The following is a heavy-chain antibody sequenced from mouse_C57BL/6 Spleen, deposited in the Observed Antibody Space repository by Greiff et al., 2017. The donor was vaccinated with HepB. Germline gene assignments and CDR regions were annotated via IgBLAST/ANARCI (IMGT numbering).Heavy chain of an antibody. V-gene: IGHV1-82*01. CDR3: ARHGGVYYYAMDY. Sequence: VQLQQSGPELVKPGASVKISCKASGYAFSSSWMNWVKQRPGKGLEWIGRIYPGDGDTNYNGKFKGKATLTADKSSSTAYMQLSSLTSEDSAVYFCARHGGVYYYAMDYWGQGTSVTVSS. CDR1: GYAFSSSW. CDR2: IYPGDGDT. J-gene: IGHJ4*01.